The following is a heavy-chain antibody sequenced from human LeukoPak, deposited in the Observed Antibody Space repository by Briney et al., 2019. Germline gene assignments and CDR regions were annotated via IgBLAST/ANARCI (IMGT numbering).Heavy chain of an antibody. CDR1: GFTFSSYW. CDR3: AKDGYDFWSGTYYYYYGMDV. J-gene: IGHJ6*02. Sequence: GGSLRLSCAASGFTFSSYWMSWVRQAPGKGLEWVANIKQDGSEKYYVDSVKGRFTISRDNAKNSLYLQMNSLRAEDTAVYYCAKDGYDFWSGTYYYYYGMDVWGQGTTVTVSS. D-gene: IGHD3-3*01. CDR2: IKQDGSEK. V-gene: IGHV3-7*03.